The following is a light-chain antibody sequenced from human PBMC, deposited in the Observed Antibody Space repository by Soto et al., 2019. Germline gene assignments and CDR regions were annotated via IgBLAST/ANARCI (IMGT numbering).Light chain of an antibody. CDR3: QQYGSSLFT. Sequence: EIVLTQSPGILSLSPGERATLSCRASQSVSASYLAWYQQKPGQAPRLLIYSASTRATGIPDRFSGSGSGTDFTLTISRLEPGDFAVYYCQQYGSSLFTFGPGTKVDIK. CDR1: QSVSASY. V-gene: IGKV3-20*01. J-gene: IGKJ3*01. CDR2: SAS.